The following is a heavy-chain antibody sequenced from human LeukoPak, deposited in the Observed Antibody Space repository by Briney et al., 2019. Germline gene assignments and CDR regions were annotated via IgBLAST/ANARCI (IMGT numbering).Heavy chain of an antibody. CDR2: IIPIFGTA. CDR1: GGTFSSYA. CDR3: ARVSPIYGQEEGYFGY. J-gene: IGHJ4*02. V-gene: IGHV1-69*06. Sequence: SVKVSCKASGGTFSSYAISWVRQAPGQGLEWMGGIIPIFGTANYAQNFQGRVTITADKSTSTAYMELSSLRSEDTAVYYCARVSPIYGQEEGYFGYWGQGTLVTVSS. D-gene: IGHD3-10*01.